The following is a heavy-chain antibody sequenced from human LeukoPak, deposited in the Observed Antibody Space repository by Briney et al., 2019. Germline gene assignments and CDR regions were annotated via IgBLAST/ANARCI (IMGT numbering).Heavy chain of an antibody. CDR2: IYYSGST. CDR1: GGSISSGGYY. V-gene: IGHV4-31*03. D-gene: IGHD2-2*01. J-gene: IGHJ4*02. Sequence: PSQTLSLTCTVSGGSISSGGYYWSWIRQHPGKGLEWIGYIYYSGSTYYNPSLKSRVTISVDTSKNQFSLKLSSVTAADTAVYYCARGGYCSSTSCLPLDYWGQGTLVTVSS. CDR3: ARGGYCSSTSCLPLDY.